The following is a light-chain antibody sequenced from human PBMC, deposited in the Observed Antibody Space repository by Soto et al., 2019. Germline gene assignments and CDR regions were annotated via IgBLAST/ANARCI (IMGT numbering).Light chain of an antibody. J-gene: IGKJ1*01. CDR1: QSISNW. Sequence: DIQMTQSPSTLPASVGDRVTITCRASQSISNWLAWYQQKPGRAPKLLIYKASTLESGVPSRFSGSGSGTEFTLTINSLQPDDFATYYCQQYNSYWTFGQGTKVDIK. CDR3: QQYNSYWT. CDR2: KAS. V-gene: IGKV1-5*03.